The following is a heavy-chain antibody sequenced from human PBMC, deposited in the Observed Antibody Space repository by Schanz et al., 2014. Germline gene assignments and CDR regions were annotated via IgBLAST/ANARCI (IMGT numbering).Heavy chain of an antibody. D-gene: IGHD2-8*01. V-gene: IGHV3-66*01. CDR3: TKDTIGYQKHIDV. J-gene: IGHJ6*02. CDR1: GFTFSTYA. Sequence: EVQLVESGGGLVQPGGSLRLSCAASGFTFSTYAMNWVRQAPGKGLEWVSLIYSGGDTNYAGSVKGRFTISRDGSKNTLYLQMNSLRAEDTAVYYCTKDTIGYQKHIDVWGQGTTVTVSS. CDR2: IYSGGDT.